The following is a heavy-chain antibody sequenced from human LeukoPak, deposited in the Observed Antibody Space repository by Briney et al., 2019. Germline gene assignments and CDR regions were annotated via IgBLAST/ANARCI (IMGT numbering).Heavy chain of an antibody. D-gene: IGHD2-2*02. V-gene: IGHV3-23*01. CDR2: ISGSGGST. J-gene: IGHJ4*02. CDR3: AKLGDIVVVPAAIGFDY. CDR1: GFTFSSYA. Sequence: GGSLRLSCAASGFTFSSYAMSWVRQAPGKGLEWVSAISGSGGSTYYADSVKGRFTISRDNSKNTLYPQMNSLRAEDTAVYYCAKLGDIVVVPAAIGFDYWGQGTLVTVSS.